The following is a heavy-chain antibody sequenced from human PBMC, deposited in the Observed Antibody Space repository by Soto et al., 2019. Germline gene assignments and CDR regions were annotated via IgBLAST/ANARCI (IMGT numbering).Heavy chain of an antibody. CDR1: GFTFSSYG. D-gene: IGHD3-3*01. V-gene: IGHV3-30*18. Sequence: QVQLVESGGGVVQPGRSLGLSCAASGFTFSSYGMHWVRQAPGKGLEWVAVISYDGSNKYYADSVKGRFTISRDTSKNTLYLQMNSLRAEDTAVYYCAKDRLTYYDFWSARYHYGMDVWGQGTTVTVSS. CDR2: ISYDGSNK. J-gene: IGHJ6*02. CDR3: AKDRLTYYDFWSARYHYGMDV.